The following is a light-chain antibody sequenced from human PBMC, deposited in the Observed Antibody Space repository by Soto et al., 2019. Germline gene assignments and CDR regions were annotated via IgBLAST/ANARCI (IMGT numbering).Light chain of an antibody. CDR1: QGISSY. CDR3: QQLNSYPS. Sequence: IQLTQSPSSLSASVGDRVTITCRASQGISSYLAWYQQKPGKAPKLLIYAASTLQSGVPSRFSGSGSGTDFTLTIRSLQPEDFATYYCQQLNSYPSFGQGTKVEIK. V-gene: IGKV1-9*01. J-gene: IGKJ1*01. CDR2: AAS.